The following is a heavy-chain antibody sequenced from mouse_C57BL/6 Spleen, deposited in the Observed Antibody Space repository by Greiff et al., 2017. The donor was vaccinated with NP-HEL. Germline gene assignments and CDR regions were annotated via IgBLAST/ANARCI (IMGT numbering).Heavy chain of an antibody. D-gene: IGHD2-4*01. Sequence: VQLQQPGTELVKPGASVKLSCKASGYTFTSYWMHWVKQRPGQGLEWIGNINPSNGGTNYNEKFKSKATLTVDKSSSTAYMQLSSLTSEDSAVYYGARWGAVYYDYDEFAYWGQGTLVTVSA. CDR3: ARWGAVYYDYDEFAY. CDR2: INPSNGGT. V-gene: IGHV1-53*01. J-gene: IGHJ3*01. CDR1: GYTFTSYW.